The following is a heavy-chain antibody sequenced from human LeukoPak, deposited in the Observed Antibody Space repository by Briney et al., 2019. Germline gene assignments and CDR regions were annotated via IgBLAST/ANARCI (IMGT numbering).Heavy chain of an antibody. CDR3: SRGPIELWVHNGMDV. CDR1: GFSVGDRA. Sequence: GGSLRLSCKGSGFSVGDRAMSWVRQAPGQGLEWVGFIRSNAYRGTTEYAASVKGRFTISRDDSNNIAYLQMNSLKTEDTAVYYCSRGPIELWVHNGMDVWGQGTTVTVSS. D-gene: IGHD5-18*01. CDR2: IRSNAYRGTT. J-gene: IGHJ6*02. V-gene: IGHV3-49*04.